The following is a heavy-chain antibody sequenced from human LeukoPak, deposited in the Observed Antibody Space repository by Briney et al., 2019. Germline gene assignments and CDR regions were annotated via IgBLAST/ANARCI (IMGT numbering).Heavy chain of an antibody. J-gene: IGHJ4*02. CDR1: GFTFSDYY. Sequence: PGGSVRLSCAASGFTFSDYYMSGIRQAPGMGLEWFSYLSRGGNTIYYADSVKGRFTISRDNARNSLYLQMNSLRAEDTAVYYCARVTAATGAYYFDYWGQGTLVTVSS. D-gene: IGHD1-1*01. CDR3: ARVTAATGAYYFDY. CDR2: LSRGGNTI. V-gene: IGHV3-11*01.